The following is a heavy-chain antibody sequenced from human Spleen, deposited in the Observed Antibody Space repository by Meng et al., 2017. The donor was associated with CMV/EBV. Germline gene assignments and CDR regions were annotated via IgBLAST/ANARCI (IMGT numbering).Heavy chain of an antibody. CDR2: IGGSGDPI. V-gene: IGHV3-48*04. J-gene: IGHJ4*02. Sequence: GESLKISCAASGFTFSAYWMNWVRQAPGKGLEWISYIGGSGDPIYYADSVKGRFTISRDNAKNSLYLQMNSLRAEDTAVYYCVRDKSSDYWGQGTLVTVSS. CDR1: GFTFSAYW. CDR3: VRDKSSDY.